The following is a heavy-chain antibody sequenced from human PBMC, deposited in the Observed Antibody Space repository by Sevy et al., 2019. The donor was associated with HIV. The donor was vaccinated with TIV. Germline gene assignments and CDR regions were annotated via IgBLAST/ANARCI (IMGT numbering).Heavy chain of an antibody. D-gene: IGHD6-13*01. Sequence: GGSLRLSCAASGFTFSNAWMSWVRQAPGKGLEWVGRIKSKTDGGTTDYAAPVKGRFTISRDDSKNTLYLQMNSLKTEDTAVYYCTTGSIIAAASNYYYSMDDWGQGTTVTVSS. CDR2: IKSKTDGGTT. J-gene: IGHJ6*02. CDR1: GFTFSNAW. CDR3: TTGSIIAAASNYYYSMDD. V-gene: IGHV3-15*01.